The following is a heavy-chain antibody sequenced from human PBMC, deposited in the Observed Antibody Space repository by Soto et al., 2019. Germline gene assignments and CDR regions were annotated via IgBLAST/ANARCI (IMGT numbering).Heavy chain of an antibody. CDR2: ISSSSSTI. V-gene: IGHV3-48*01. CDR3: ASGPPCSSTSCPPRGVNWFDP. D-gene: IGHD2-2*01. Sequence: GGSLRLSCAASGFTFSSYSMNWVRQAPGKGLEWVSYISSSSSTIYYADSVKGRFTISRDNAKNSLYLQMNSLRAEDTAVYYCASGPPCSSTSCPPRGVNWFDPWGQGTLVTVSS. J-gene: IGHJ5*02. CDR1: GFTFSSYS.